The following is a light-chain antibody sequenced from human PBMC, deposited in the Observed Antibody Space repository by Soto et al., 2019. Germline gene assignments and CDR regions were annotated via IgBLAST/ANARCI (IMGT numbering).Light chain of an antibody. CDR2: AAS. J-gene: IGKJ5*01. Sequence: IQLTQSPSSLSASIGDRVTITCLASQDISYFLAWYQQKPGKAPNLLIYAASTLQSGVPSRFSGSGSGTDFTLTISSLQPEDFATYFCQQLNSYPLTFGQGTRLEIK. CDR1: QDISYF. CDR3: QQLNSYPLT. V-gene: IGKV1-9*01.